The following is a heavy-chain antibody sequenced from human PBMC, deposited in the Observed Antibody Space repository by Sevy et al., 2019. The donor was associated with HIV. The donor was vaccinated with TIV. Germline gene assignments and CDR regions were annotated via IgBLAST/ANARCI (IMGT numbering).Heavy chain of an antibody. CDR3: ARETDNSARWLDP. J-gene: IGHJ5*02. CDR2: IWHDGSNK. Sequence: GGSLRLSCAASGSTFNFRGMHWVRQAPGKGLEWVAFIWHDGSNKYMADSVKGRFTISRDNSKNTLFLQMNSLTVEDTAVYYCARETDNSARWLDPWGQGTLVTVSS. CDR1: GSTFNFRG. D-gene: IGHD4-4*01. V-gene: IGHV3-30*02.